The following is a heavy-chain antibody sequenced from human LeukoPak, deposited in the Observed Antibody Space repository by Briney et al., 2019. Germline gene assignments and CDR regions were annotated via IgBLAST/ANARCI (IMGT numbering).Heavy chain of an antibody. V-gene: IGHV1-2*02. CDR2: ITPNTATT. CDR3: ARGTIPVLGTYSFDP. D-gene: IGHD1/OR15-1a*01. J-gene: IGHJ5*02. Sequence: ASVKVSCKASGYTFSDNYIHWVGQAPGQGLEGMGWITPNTATTKIPPRFHRIVTMTRDTSISSAYMDLNRLTSDATAVYYCARGTIPVLGTYSFDPWGQGTLVTVSS. CDR1: GYTFSDNY.